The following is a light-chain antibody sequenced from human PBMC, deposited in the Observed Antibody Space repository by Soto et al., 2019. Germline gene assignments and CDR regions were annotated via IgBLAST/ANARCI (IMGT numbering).Light chain of an antibody. CDR2: KAS. J-gene: IGKJ1*01. CDR3: LQYKSYPWT. CDR1: QSISSW. Sequence: DIQMTQSPSTLSASVGDRVTITCRASQSISSWLAWYQQKPGKAPKLLIYKASSLKSGVPLTFSGSGSGTEFTLTISSLQADDFATYYCLQYKSYPWTFGQGTKAEIK. V-gene: IGKV1-5*03.